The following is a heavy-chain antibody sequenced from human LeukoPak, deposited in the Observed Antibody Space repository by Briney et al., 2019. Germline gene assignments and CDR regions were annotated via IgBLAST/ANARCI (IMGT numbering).Heavy chain of an antibody. CDR3: ARAVAGVSYYYYYMDV. CDR1: GYTFTGYY. Sequence: GASVKVSCKASGYTFTGYYMHWVRQAPGQGLEWMGIINPSGGSTSYAQKFQGRVTITRNTSISTAYMELSSLRSEDTAVYYCARAVAGVSYYYYYMDVWGKGTTVTVSS. J-gene: IGHJ6*03. D-gene: IGHD6-19*01. CDR2: INPSGGST. V-gene: IGHV1-46*01.